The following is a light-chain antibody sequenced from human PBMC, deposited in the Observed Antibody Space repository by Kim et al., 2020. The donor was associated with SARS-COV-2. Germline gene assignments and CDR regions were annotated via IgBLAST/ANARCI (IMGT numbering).Light chain of an antibody. CDR1: QDVTTY. J-gene: IGKJ2*01. CDR2: AAS. Sequence: DIQMTQSPSSLSASVGDRVTITCRASQDVTTYLNWYQHKPGKAPRLLIYAASNLQGGVPSRFSGSGSGTDFTLTISSLQPEDFATFYCQQSDNVPYTFGQGTKVDIK. CDR3: QQSDNVPYT. V-gene: IGKV1-39*01.